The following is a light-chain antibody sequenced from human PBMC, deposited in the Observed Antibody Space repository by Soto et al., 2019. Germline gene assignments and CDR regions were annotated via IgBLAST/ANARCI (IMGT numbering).Light chain of an antibody. CDR2: GAS. CDR3: QQYAGWSRT. Sequence: ETVMTQSPATLSVSPGDRVTLSCRASQSIGTNLLWLQQSPGQPPRLLISGASDRVAGVPDRFSGSGSGTDFTLTISGLQSEDCAVYYCQQYAGWSRTFGQGTNLEIK. V-gene: IGKV3-15*01. CDR1: QSIGTN. J-gene: IGKJ2*01.